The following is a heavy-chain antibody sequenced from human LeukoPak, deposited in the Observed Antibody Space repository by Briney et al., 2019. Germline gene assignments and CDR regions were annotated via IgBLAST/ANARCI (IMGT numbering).Heavy chain of an antibody. V-gene: IGHV4-39*01. D-gene: IGHD3-10*01. Sequence: SETLSLTCTVSTASIIGGFSNWGWVRQPPGKGLEWIGSMNYSGGTYYNPSLKSRVTISSHTSSNQISLRLNFVTAADTAVYYCASEVLHWFDEIRWGFDPWGQGTLVIVSS. J-gene: IGHJ5*02. CDR2: MNYSGGT. CDR3: ASEVLHWFDEIRWGFDP. CDR1: TASIIGGFSN.